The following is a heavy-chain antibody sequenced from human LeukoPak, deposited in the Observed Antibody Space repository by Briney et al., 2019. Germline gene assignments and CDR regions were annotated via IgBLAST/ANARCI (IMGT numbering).Heavy chain of an antibody. D-gene: IGHD3-22*01. V-gene: IGHV1-18*01. J-gene: IGHJ4*02. Sequence: ASVKVTCKASGYTFTSYGISWVRQAPGRGLEWMGWISAYNGNTNYAQKLQGRVTMTTDTSTSTAYMELRSLRSDDTAVYYCARSFYDSSGPQLDYWGQGTLVTVSS. CDR2: ISAYNGNT. CDR3: ARSFYDSSGPQLDY. CDR1: GYTFTSYG.